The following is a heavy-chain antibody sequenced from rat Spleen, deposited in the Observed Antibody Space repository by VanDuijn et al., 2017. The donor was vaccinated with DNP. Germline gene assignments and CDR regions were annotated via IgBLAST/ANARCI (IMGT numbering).Heavy chain of an antibody. D-gene: IGHD1-4*01. CDR1: GYSITSSYR. V-gene: IGHV3-3*01. Sequence: EVQLQESGPGLVKPSQSLSLICSVTGYSITSSYRWSWIRKFPGNKLEWMGSINSAGTTKYNPSLKSRISITRDTSKNQIFLQVNSVTTEDTATYHCARWPGYNPPYAMDAWGQGTSVTVSS. CDR2: INSAGTT. J-gene: IGHJ4*01. CDR3: ARWPGYNPPYAMDA.